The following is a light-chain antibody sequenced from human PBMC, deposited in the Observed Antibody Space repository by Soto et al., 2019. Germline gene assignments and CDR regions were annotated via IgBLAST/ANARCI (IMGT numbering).Light chain of an antibody. CDR2: GAS. CDR3: QQYGSSGT. V-gene: IGKV3-20*01. CDR1: QSVSNNY. J-gene: IGKJ1*01. Sequence: EIVLTQSPGTLSLSPRARSPEXGWASQSVSNNYLAWYQQKPGQAPRLLIYGASNRATGIPDRFSGSGSGTDFTLTISRLEPEDFAVYYCQQYGSSGTFGQGTKVDIK.